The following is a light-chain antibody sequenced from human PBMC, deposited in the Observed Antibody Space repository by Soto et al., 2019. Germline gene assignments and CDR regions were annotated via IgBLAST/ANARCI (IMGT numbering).Light chain of an antibody. J-gene: IGKJ4*01. CDR3: QQYDDWLRLT. Sequence: EIVMTQSPATLSVSPGERATLSCRASQSVNIYLAWYQQKPGQAPRLLIFGASSRATGIPARFSGSGSGTEFNLTIRSLQSEDFAVYFCQQYDDWLRLTFGGGTRWIS. V-gene: IGKV3D-15*01. CDR1: QSVNIY. CDR2: GAS.